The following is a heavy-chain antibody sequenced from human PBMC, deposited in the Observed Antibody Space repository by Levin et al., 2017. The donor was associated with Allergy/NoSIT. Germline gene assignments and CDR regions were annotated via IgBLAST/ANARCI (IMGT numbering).Heavy chain of an antibody. Sequence: GSLRLSCAVYGGSFSGYYWSWIRQPPGKGLEWIGEINHSGSTNYNPSLKSRVTISVDTSKNQFSLKLSSVTAADTAVYYCAREVRRGGYYYYYMDVWGKGTTVTVSS. CDR2: INHSGST. J-gene: IGHJ6*03. D-gene: IGHD3-10*01. CDR1: GGSFSGYY. V-gene: IGHV4-34*01. CDR3: AREVRRGGYYYYYMDV.